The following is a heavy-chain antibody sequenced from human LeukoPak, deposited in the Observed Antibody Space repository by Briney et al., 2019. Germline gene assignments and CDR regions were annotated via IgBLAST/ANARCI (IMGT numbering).Heavy chain of an antibody. J-gene: IGHJ3*02. CDR1: GGSISSYY. CDR3: ASPSRDGYNQEAAFDI. CDR2: MYYGGNT. D-gene: IGHD5-24*01. V-gene: IGHV4-59*12. Sequence: SETLSLTCTVSGGSISSYYWSWIRQPPGKGLEWIGNIGNMYYGGNTKYSPSLKSRVTFSADTSKNQFSLKLSSVTAADTAVYYCASPSRDGYNQEAAFDIWGQGTMVTVSS.